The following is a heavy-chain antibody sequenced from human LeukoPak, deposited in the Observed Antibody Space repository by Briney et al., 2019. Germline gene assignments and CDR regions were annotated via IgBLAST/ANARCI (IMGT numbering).Heavy chain of an antibody. D-gene: IGHD4-23*01. CDR3: ARGTTVVISPRFDP. J-gene: IGHJ5*02. CDR2: INPNSGGT. Sequence: GASVKVSCKASGYTFTGYYMHWVRQAPGQGLEWMGWINPNSGGTNYAQKFQGRVTMIRDTSISTAYMELSRLRSDDTAVYYCARGTTVVISPRFDPWGQGTLVTVSS. V-gene: IGHV1-2*02. CDR1: GYTFTGYY.